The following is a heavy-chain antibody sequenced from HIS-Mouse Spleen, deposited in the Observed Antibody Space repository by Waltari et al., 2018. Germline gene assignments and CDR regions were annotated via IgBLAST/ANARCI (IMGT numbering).Heavy chain of an antibody. CDR3: AKGLGMTVIDY. Sequence: EVQLVESGGGLVQPGRSLRPSCAASGFTFDDYAMHWVRQAPGKGLEWVSGISWNSGSIGYADSVKGRFTISRDNAKNSLYLQMNSLRAEDTALYYCAKGLGMTVIDYWGQGTLVTVSS. CDR1: GFTFDDYA. D-gene: IGHD4-17*01. V-gene: IGHV3-9*01. J-gene: IGHJ4*02. CDR2: ISWNSGSI.